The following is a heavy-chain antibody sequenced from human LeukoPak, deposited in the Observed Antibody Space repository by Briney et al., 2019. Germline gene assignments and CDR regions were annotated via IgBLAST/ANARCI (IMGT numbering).Heavy chain of an antibody. CDR2: INPNSGGT. Sequence: ASVKVSCKASEYTFTGYYMHWVRQAPGQGLEWMGRINPNSGGTNYAQKFQGRVTMTRDTSISTAYMELSRLRSDDTAVYYCAREPNYYDSIMVDYWGQGTLVTASS. J-gene: IGHJ4*02. D-gene: IGHD3-22*01. CDR1: EYTFTGYY. CDR3: AREPNYYDSIMVDY. V-gene: IGHV1-2*06.